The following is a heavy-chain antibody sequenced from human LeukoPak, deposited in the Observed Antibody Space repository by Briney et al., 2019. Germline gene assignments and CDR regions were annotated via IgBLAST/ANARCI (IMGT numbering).Heavy chain of an antibody. CDR2: ISGSGGST. CDR3: AKSHYYGSGSSRGAFDI. J-gene: IGHJ3*02. Sequence: GGSLRLSCAASGXTFSSYAMSWVRQAPGKGLEWVAVISGSGGSTSYADSVKGRFTISRDNSKNTLYLQMNSLRAEDTAVYYSAKSHYYGSGSSRGAFDIWGQGTLVTVSS. CDR1: GXTFSSYA. V-gene: IGHV3-23*01. D-gene: IGHD3-10*01.